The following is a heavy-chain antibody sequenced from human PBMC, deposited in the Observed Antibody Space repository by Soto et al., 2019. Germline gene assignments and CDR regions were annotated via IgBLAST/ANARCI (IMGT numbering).Heavy chain of an antibody. CDR1: GFTFSDYY. J-gene: IGHJ3*02. Sequence: PGGSLRLSCAASGFTFSDYYMSWIRQAPGKGLEWVSYISSSGSTIYYADSVKGRFTISRDNAKNSLYLQMNSLRAEDTAVYYCARDNTQLLWFGELGNDAFDIWGQGTMVTVSS. V-gene: IGHV3-11*01. CDR2: ISSSGSTI. D-gene: IGHD3-10*01. CDR3: ARDNTQLLWFGELGNDAFDI.